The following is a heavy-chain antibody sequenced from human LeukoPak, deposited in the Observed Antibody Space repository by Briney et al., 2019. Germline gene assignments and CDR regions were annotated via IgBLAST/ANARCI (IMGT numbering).Heavy chain of an antibody. Sequence: PGGSLRLPCAASGFTFSSYAMHWVRQAPGKGLEYVSAISSNGGSTYYADSVRGRFTISRDNSENTLYLQMDSLRAEDMAVYYCARGPRSSPTEYFDYWGQGTLVTVSS. CDR1: GFTFSSYA. CDR2: ISSNGGST. D-gene: IGHD4-17*01. J-gene: IGHJ4*02. V-gene: IGHV3-64*02. CDR3: ARGPRSSPTEYFDY.